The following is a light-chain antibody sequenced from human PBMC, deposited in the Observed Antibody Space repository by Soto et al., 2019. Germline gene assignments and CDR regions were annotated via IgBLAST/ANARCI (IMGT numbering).Light chain of an antibody. V-gene: IGKV2-28*01. CDR3: MQALQTPRT. CDR2: LGS. Sequence: DIVMTQIPLSLPVTPGEPTSISCRSSQSLLHSNGNNCLDWYLQRPGQSPQLLIYLGSNRASGVPDRFSGSGSGTDFTLKISRVEAEDVGVYYCMQALQTPRTFGQGTKLEIK. J-gene: IGKJ2*01. CDR1: QSLLHSNGNNC.